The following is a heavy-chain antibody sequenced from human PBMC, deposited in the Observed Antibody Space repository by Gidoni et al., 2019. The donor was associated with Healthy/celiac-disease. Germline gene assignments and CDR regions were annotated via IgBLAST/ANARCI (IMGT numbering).Heavy chain of an antibody. V-gene: IGHV1-69*01. CDR1: GGTFSSYA. Sequence: QVQLVQSGAEVKKPGSSVKVSCKASGGTFSSYAISWVRQAPGQGLEWMGGIIPIFGTANYAQKFQGRVTITADESTSTAYMELSSLRSEDTAVYYCASGITMVRGVIITHAFDIWGQGTMVTVSS. J-gene: IGHJ3*02. CDR3: ASGITMVRGVIITHAFDI. D-gene: IGHD3-10*01. CDR2: IIPIFGTA.